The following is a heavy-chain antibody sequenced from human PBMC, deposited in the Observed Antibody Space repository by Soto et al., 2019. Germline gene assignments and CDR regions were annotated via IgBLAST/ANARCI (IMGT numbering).Heavy chain of an antibody. V-gene: IGHV1-58*01. CDR1: GFTFTSSA. Sequence: ASVKVSCKASGFTFTSSAVQWVRQARGQRLEWIGWIAVGSGNTNYAQKFQERVTITRDMSTSTAYMELSSLRSEDTAVYYCAAGGWLQEFDYWGQGTLVTVSS. CDR3: AAGGWLQEFDY. J-gene: IGHJ4*02. CDR2: IAVGSGNT. D-gene: IGHD5-12*01.